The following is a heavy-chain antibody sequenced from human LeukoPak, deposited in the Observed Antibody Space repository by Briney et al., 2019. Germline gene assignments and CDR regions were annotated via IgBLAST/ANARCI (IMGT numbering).Heavy chain of an antibody. CDR2: INHSGST. D-gene: IGHD6-19*01. CDR1: GGSFSGYH. V-gene: IGHV4-34*01. Sequence: PSETLSLTCAVYGGSFSGYHWSWIRQPPGKGLEWIGEINHSGSTNYNPSLKSRVTISVDTSKNQFSLKLSSVTAADTAVYYCARGPIAVAGKRNPFDYWGQGTLVTVSS. J-gene: IGHJ4*02. CDR3: ARGPIAVAGKRNPFDY.